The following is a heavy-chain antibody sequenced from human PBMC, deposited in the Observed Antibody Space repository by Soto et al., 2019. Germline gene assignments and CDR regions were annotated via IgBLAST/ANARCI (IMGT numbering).Heavy chain of an antibody. CDR3: ARHEGYCSGGSCYVQNAFDI. Sequence: SETLSLTCTVSGGSISSSSYYWGWIRQPPGKGLEWIGSIYYSGSTYSNPSLKSRVTISVDTSKNQFSLKLSSVTAADTAVYYCARHEGYCSGGSCYVQNAFDIWGQGTMVTVSS. V-gene: IGHV4-39*01. CDR1: GGSISSSSYY. J-gene: IGHJ3*02. D-gene: IGHD2-15*01. CDR2: IYYSGST.